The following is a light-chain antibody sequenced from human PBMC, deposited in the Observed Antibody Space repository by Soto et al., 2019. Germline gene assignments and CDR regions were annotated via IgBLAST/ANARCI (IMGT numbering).Light chain of an antibody. CDR1: QSVSSSY. CDR2: GAP. J-gene: IGKJ1*01. Sequence: EIVLTQSPGTLSLSPGERATLSCRASQSVSSSYLAWYQKKPGQAPRLLIYGAPSRATGIPDRFSGSGSGTDFNLTISRLETEDFAVYYCQQYGSSMWTVGQGTKVDIK. V-gene: IGKV3-20*01. CDR3: QQYGSSMWT.